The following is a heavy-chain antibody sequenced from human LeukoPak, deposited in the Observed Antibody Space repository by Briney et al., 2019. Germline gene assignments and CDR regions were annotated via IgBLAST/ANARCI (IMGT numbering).Heavy chain of an antibody. CDR2: IHYGGST. Sequence: SETLSLTCTVSGGSISSSSYCWGWIRQPPGKGLECIGNIHYGGSTYYNPSLKSRVSISVDTSNNQFSLKLSSVTAADTAVFYCARFRFDYYDSGSRYFDYWGQGTLVTVSS. D-gene: IGHD3-10*01. CDR3: ARFRFDYYDSGSRYFDY. J-gene: IGHJ4*02. CDR1: GGSISSSSYC. V-gene: IGHV4-39*07.